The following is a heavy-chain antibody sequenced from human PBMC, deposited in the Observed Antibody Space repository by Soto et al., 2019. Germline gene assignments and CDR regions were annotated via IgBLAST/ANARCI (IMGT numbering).Heavy chain of an antibody. CDR3: ARESTWSFDY. CDR2: TKPEGREN. CDR1: GFTFSGFW. J-gene: IGHJ4*02. D-gene: IGHD3-16*01. V-gene: IGHV3-7*01. Sequence: EVLVVESGGGLVQPGGSLRLSCAASGFTFSGFWMTWVRQAPGKGLQWVATTKPEGRENFYVDSVKGRFTISRDNAKNLFFLQMNSLRAEDTAVYYCARESTWSFDYWGQGSLVTVSS.